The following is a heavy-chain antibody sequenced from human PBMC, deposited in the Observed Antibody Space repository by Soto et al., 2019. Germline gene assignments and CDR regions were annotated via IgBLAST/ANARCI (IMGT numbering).Heavy chain of an antibody. J-gene: IGHJ6*02. Sequence: PGESLKISCKGSGYSFTSYWIGWVRQMPGKGLEWMGIIYPGDSDTRYSPSFQGQVTISADKSINTAYLQWSSLKASDTAMYYCARRAAAAYYYYGMDVWGQGTTVTVSS. CDR3: ARRAAAAYYYYGMDV. D-gene: IGHD6-13*01. CDR2: IYPGDSDT. V-gene: IGHV5-51*01. CDR1: GYSFTSYW.